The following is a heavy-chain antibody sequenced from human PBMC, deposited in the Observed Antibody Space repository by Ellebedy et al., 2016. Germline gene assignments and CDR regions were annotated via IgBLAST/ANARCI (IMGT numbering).Heavy chain of an antibody. CDR2: ISPSGSSI. CDR1: GFTFSDYY. D-gene: IGHD4-17*01. V-gene: IGHV3-11*01. CDR3: ARPFHDYGDPSWVGIDLSY. Sequence: GGSLRLSCAASGFTFSDYYMNWIRQAPGKGLEWVSYISPSGSSIYYADSVKGRFTISRDNAKNSLYLQMNSLRAEDKAVYYCARPFHDYGDPSWVGIDLSYWGQGTLVTVSS. J-gene: IGHJ4*02.